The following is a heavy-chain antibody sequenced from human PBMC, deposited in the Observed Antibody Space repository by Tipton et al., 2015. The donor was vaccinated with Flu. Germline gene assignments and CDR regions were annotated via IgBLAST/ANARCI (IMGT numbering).Heavy chain of an antibody. J-gene: IGHJ2*01. CDR3: ARDLRTPWYFDL. V-gene: IGHV3-53*01. CDR1: GFTVSSNY. Sequence: SLRLSCVASGFTVSSNYMSWVRQAPGKGLEWVSVIYSGDTTYYADSVKGRFTISRDTSKDTLFLQMNSLRAEDTAVYYCARDLRTPWYFDLWGRGTLVTVSS. CDR2: IYSGDTT.